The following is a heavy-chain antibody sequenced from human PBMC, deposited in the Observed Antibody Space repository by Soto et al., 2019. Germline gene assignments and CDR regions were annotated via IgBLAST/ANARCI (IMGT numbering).Heavy chain of an antibody. Sequence: SETLSLTCSVSGGSISSSSYYWGWIRQPPGKGLEWIGSMYYSGSTYYNPSLKSRVTISVDTSNNQFSLKLSSVTAADTAVYYCARSGGSYLVPFDYWGQGTLVTVSS. CDR2: MYYSGST. D-gene: IGHD1-26*01. V-gene: IGHV4-39*01. CDR1: GGSISSSSYY. CDR3: ARSGGSYLVPFDY. J-gene: IGHJ4*02.